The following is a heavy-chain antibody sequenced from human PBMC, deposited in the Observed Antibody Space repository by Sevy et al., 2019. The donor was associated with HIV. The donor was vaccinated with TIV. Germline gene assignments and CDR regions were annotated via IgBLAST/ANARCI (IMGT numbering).Heavy chain of an antibody. CDR1: GFTFSSYG. J-gene: IGHJ4*02. Sequence: GGSLRLSCAASGFTFSSYGMHWVRQAPGKGLEWVAVISYAGSNKYYADSVKGRFTISRDNSTNTLYLQMNSLRAEDTAVYYCAKDIVGAAAGYFDYWGQGTLVTVSS. V-gene: IGHV3-30*18. CDR3: AKDIVGAAAGYFDY. D-gene: IGHD6-13*01. CDR2: ISYAGSNK.